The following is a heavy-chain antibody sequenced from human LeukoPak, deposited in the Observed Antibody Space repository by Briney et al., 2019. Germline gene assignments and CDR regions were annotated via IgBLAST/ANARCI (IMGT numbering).Heavy chain of an antibody. CDR1: GGSISSSSYY. D-gene: IGHD3-22*01. V-gene: IGHV4-39*01. CDR3: ARSGGGYYYDSSGYYLARGPNRNWFDP. CDR2: IYYSGST. Sequence: SETLSLTCTVSGGSISSSSYYWGWIRQPPGKGLEWIGSIYYSGSTYYNPSLKSRVTISVDTSKNQFSLKLSSVTAADTAVYYCARSGGGYYYDSSGYYLARGPNRNWFDPWGQGTLVTVSS. J-gene: IGHJ5*02.